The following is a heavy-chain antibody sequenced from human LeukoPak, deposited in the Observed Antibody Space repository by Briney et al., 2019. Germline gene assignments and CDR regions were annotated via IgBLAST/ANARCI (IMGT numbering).Heavy chain of an antibody. J-gene: IGHJ6*03. Sequence: SVKVSCKASGGTFSSYAISWARQAPGQGLEWMGGIIPIFGTANYAQKFQGRVTITTDESTSTAYMELSSLRSEDTAVYYCASGGYDSARYYYYYMDVWGKGTTVTVPS. CDR2: IIPIFGTA. CDR3: ASGGYDSARYYYYYMDV. CDR1: GGTFSSYA. D-gene: IGHD5-12*01. V-gene: IGHV1-69*05.